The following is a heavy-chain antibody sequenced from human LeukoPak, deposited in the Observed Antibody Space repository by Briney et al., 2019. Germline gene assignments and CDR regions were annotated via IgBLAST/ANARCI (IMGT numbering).Heavy chain of an antibody. J-gene: IGHJ4*01. CDR2: ISYDGSNK. CDR1: GFTFSSYA. CDR3: ARGGQMDYYFDX. V-gene: IGHV3-30-3*01. D-gene: IGHD2-2*03. Sequence: GGSLRLSCAASGFTFSSYAMHWVRQAPGKGLEWVAVISYDGSNKYYADSVKGRFTISRDNSKNTLYLQMNSLRAEDTAVYYCARGGQMDYYFDXXGXXTLVTVSS.